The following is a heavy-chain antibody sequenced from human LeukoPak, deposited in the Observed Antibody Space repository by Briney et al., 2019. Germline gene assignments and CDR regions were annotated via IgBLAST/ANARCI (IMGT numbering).Heavy chain of an antibody. CDR1: GFTFSSYE. CDR3: AREVDGGNFDY. CDR2: ISSSGSTI. J-gene: IGHJ4*02. Sequence: GGSLRLSCAASGFTFSSYEMNWDRQAPGKGLEWVSYISSSGSTIYYADSVKGRFTISRDNAKNSLYLQMNSLRAEDTAVDYCAREVDGGNFDYWGQGTLVTVSS. V-gene: IGHV3-48*03.